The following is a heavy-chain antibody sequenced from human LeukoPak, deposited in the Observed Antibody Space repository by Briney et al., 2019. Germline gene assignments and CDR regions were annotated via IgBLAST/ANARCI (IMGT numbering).Heavy chain of an antibody. J-gene: IGHJ3*01. Sequence: SEPLSLPCTVSGGSISRYYWSWLRQSPGKGLEWVGYIFYIGNTNNNPSLKSQVAIALDTSGNQFSLRLSSVTVADTAVYYCAREVTYFYIVTGQNVAFDYWGQGTMVTVS. V-gene: IGHV4-59*01. CDR3: AREVTYFYIVTGQNVAFDY. CDR2: IFYIGNT. CDR1: GGSISRYY. D-gene: IGHD3-9*01.